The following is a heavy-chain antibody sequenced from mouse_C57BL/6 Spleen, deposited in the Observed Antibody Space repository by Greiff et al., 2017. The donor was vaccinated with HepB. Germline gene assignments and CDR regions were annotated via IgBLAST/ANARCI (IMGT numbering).Heavy chain of an antibody. D-gene: IGHD1-1*01. J-gene: IGHJ3*01. CDR3: ARADYGSSSAWFAY. CDR1: GFTFSDYY. V-gene: IGHV5-16*01. CDR2: INYDGSST. Sequence: EVMLVESEGGLVQPGSSMKLSCTASGFTFSDYYMAWVRQVPEKGLEWVANINYDGSSTYYLDSLKSRFIISRDNAKNILYLQMSSLKSEDTATYYCARADYGSSSAWFAYWGQGTLVTVSA.